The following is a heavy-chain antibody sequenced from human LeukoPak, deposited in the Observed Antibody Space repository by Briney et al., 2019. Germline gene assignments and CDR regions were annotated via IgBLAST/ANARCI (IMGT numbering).Heavy chain of an antibody. CDR3: ARHIVYGSGSSPRLDY. D-gene: IGHD3-10*01. CDR2: IYPGDSDT. CDR1: GYSFTSYW. Sequence: GESLKISCKGSGYSFTSYWIGWVRQMPGKGLEWMGIIYPGDSDTRYSPSFQGQVTISADKSISTAYLQWSSLKASDTAMYYCARHIVYGSGSSPRLDYWGQGTLVTVSS. V-gene: IGHV5-51*01. J-gene: IGHJ4*02.